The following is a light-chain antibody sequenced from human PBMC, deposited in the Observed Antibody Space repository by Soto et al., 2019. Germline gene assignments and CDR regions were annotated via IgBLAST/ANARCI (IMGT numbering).Light chain of an antibody. CDR3: SSTASSRNVV. V-gene: IGLV2-8*01. Sequence: QSALTQPPSASGSPGQSVTISCTGTSSDYVSCYQQHPCKAPKRMIYEVSKRPSGVPDRFSGSKSGNTASLTVSGLQAEAEDYYYCSSTASSRNVVFGGGTKLTVL. J-gene: IGLJ2*01. CDR2: EVS. CDR1: SSDY.